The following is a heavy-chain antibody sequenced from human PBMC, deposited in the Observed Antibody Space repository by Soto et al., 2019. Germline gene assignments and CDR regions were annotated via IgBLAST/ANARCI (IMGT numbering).Heavy chain of an antibody. D-gene: IGHD3-16*01. CDR2: IYHTGNA. Sequence: QLLLEESGSGLVRPSQTLSLTCGVSGGSLTSPGYSWTWIRQTPGQGLEWIGHIYHTGNAYYNPSLNSRVTISMDTSKNRFSLNLTSVIAADTAIYYCARNWNYVGMNWFYPWGQGTLVTVSS. CDR3: ARNWNYVGMNWFYP. CDR1: GGSLTSPGYS. J-gene: IGHJ5*02. V-gene: IGHV4-30-2*01.